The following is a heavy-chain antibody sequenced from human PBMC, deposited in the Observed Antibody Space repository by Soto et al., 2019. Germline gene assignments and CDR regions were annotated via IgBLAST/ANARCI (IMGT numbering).Heavy chain of an antibody. V-gene: IGHV4-30-2*01. CDR1: GASISSGGYS. D-gene: IGHD3-22*01. CDR2: IYDNGRA. Sequence: SETLSLTCAVSGASISSGGYSWNWIRQPPGKGLEWIGYIYDNGRASYNPSLKGRLTLSGDTSKNQFSLRLGSVTAADTAVYYCAREPIVEGPPGYNWFDPWGQGILVTVSS. CDR3: AREPIVEGPPGYNWFDP. J-gene: IGHJ5*02.